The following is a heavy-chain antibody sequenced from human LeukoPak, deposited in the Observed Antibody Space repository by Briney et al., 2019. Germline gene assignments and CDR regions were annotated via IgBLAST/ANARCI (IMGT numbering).Heavy chain of an antibody. CDR3: AKDYAGPVALDY. J-gene: IGHJ4*02. CDR2: LSGSGGTT. D-gene: IGHD6-19*01. V-gene: IGHV3-23*01. Sequence: GGSLRLSCAASGFTFSSYGMHWVRQAPGKGLEWVSTLSGSGGTTYYADSVKGRFTISRDNSKNTLYLQMNSLRAEDTALYYCAKDYAGPVALDYWGQGTLVTVSS. CDR1: GFTFSSYG.